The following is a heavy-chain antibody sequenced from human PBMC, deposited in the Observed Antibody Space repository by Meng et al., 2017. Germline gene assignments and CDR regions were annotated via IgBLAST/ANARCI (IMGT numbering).Heavy chain of an antibody. V-gene: IGHV4-34*01. CDR3: ARVGKVVTAPLAY. Sequence: LPQGGLVLLSPSSTPSLTCSFYGGSFSGYYWSWIRQPPGKGLEWIGEINHSGSTNYNPSLKSRVTISVDTSKNQFSLKLSSVTAADTAVYYCARVGKVVTAPLAYWGQGTLVTVSS. CDR1: GGSFSGYY. D-gene: IGHD2-21*02. J-gene: IGHJ4*02. CDR2: INHSGST.